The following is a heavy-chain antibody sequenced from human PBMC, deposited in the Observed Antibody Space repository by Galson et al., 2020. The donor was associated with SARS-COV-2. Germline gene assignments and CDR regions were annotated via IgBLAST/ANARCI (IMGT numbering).Heavy chain of an antibody. D-gene: IGHD6-13*01. Sequence: GGSLRLSCAASGFTFSSFWMGWARQAPGKGLDWVATIRQDGGVKFDGDSVRGRFTLSRDHAENSLYLQMNRLRADDTAVYYCTRDGVTAAGDYWGQGTLVTASS. CDR1: GFTFSSFW. J-gene: IGHJ4*01. CDR3: TRDGVTAAGDY. CDR2: IRQDGGVK. V-gene: IGHV3-7*01.